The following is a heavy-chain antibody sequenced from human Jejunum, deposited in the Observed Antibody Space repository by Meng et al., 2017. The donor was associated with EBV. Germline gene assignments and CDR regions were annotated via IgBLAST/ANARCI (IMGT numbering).Heavy chain of an antibody. V-gene: IGHV4-30-4*01. D-gene: IGHD4-17*01. J-gene: IGHJ5*02. CDR2: IFYTGNT. Sequence: VHLQESGPGLVKHSQTLSLTCASSGDTLFNGGHYWTWLRQPPGKGLEWIGYIFYTGNTYYNPSLKSRVTISLDISKNQFSLNLTSVTAADTAVYYCARDTNGDYGWVDPWGQGTLVTVSS. CDR3: ARDTNGDYGWVDP. CDR1: GDTLFNGGHY.